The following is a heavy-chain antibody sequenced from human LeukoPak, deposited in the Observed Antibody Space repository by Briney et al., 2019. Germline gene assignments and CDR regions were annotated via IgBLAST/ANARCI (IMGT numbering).Heavy chain of an antibody. J-gene: IGHJ5*02. CDR2: LSGNGAKT. D-gene: IGHD3-9*01. CDR1: GFAFSTYG. V-gene: IGHV3-23*01. Sequence: PGGSLRLSCAAYGFAFSTYGMSWVRQAPGRRLEWVSALSGNGAKTFYSDSVKGRFTISRDNSKNTLYLQMNSLRAEDTAIYYCAKVPRQHDNWFDPWGQGTLVTVSS. CDR3: AKVPRQHDNWFDP.